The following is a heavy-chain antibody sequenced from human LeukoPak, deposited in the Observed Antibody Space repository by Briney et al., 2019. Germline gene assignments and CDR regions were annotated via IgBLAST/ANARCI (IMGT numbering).Heavy chain of an antibody. Sequence: GGSLRLSCAASGFTFSGYGMHWVRQAPGKGPEWVAVIWYDGSNKYYADSVKGRFTISRDNSKNTLYLQMNSLRAEDTAVYYCARGQEVDCSGGSCHLDAFDIWGQGTMVTVSS. CDR3: ARGQEVDCSGGSCHLDAFDI. CDR1: GFTFSGYG. D-gene: IGHD2-15*01. CDR2: IWYDGSNK. V-gene: IGHV3-33*01. J-gene: IGHJ3*02.